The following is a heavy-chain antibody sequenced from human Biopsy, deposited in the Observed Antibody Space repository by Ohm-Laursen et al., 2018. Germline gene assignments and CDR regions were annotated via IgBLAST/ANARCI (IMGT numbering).Heavy chain of an antibody. CDR1: GFTFSASA. CDR2: IRSKAKSYAT. D-gene: IGHD3-10*01. Sequence: SLRLSCAASGFTFSASAVHWVRQASGKGLEWVGRIRSKAKSYATAYAASVTGRFTISRDDSKNTTYLQINSLKTEDTAVYYCTREGPGFDNWGQGTLVTVSS. CDR3: TREGPGFDN. V-gene: IGHV3-73*01. J-gene: IGHJ4*02.